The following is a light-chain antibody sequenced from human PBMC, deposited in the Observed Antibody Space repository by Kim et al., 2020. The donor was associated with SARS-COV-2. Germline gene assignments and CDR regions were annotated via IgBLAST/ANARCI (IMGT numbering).Light chain of an antibody. V-gene: IGKV1-39*01. Sequence: DIQMTQSPSSLSASVGDRVTITCRASHNITYYLNWYQQKGMNAPQLLIFAASSLKTGVPLRFSGRGSGTDFTLTISSLQPEDLATYYCQHSDTLPFTFGPGTKVDIK. CDR3: QHSDTLPFT. J-gene: IGKJ3*01. CDR1: HNITYY. CDR2: AAS.